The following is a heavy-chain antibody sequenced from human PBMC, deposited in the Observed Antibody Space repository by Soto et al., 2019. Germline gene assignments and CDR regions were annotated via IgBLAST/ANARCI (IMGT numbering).Heavy chain of an antibody. D-gene: IGHD3-10*01. J-gene: IGHJ4*02. CDR1: GFTFTSYA. Sequence: EVQLLESGGGLVQPGGSLRLSCAASGFTFTSYAMSWVRQAPGKGLEWFSTIRGGGGSTDYADSVKGRFTISRDNSKNTRYLHMTSLRAEAPAVYYCAKSNMMTSGGSRNNKALDYWGQGTLVTVSS. V-gene: IGHV3-23*01. CDR3: AKSNMMTSGGSRNNKALDY. CDR2: IRGGGGST.